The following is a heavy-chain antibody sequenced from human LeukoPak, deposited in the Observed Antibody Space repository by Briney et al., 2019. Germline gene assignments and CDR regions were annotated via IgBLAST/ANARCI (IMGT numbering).Heavy chain of an antibody. CDR1: GFTVSSNY. J-gene: IGHJ4*02. CDR2: ISGSGGST. CDR3: AKRTAYSSSWHNFDY. D-gene: IGHD6-13*01. Sequence: GGSLRLSCAASGFTVSSNYMSWVRQAPGKGLEWVSAISGSGGSTYYADSVKGRFTISRDNSKNTLYLQMNSLRAEDTAVYYCAKRTAYSSSWHNFDYWGQGTLVTVSS. V-gene: IGHV3-23*01.